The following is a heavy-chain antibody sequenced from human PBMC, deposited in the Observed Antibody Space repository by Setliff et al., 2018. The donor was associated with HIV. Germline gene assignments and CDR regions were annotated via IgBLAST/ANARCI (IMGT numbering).Heavy chain of an antibody. Sequence: SETLSLTCTVSDSGTYYWSWVRQPAGKGLEWIGRVSSRGDTNYNPSLKSRVTMSVDTSKNQFSLKLTSVTASDTAIYYCATRVAYSSGWDEYFQHWGQGTLVTVSS. J-gene: IGHJ1*01. CDR2: VSSRGDT. D-gene: IGHD6-19*01. CDR1: DSGTYY. CDR3: ATRVAYSSGWDEYFQH. V-gene: IGHV4-4*07.